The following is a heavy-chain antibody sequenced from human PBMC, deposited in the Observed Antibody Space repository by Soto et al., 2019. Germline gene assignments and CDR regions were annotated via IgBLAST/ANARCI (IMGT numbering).Heavy chain of an antibody. CDR1: GFTFSSYG. J-gene: IGHJ4*02. D-gene: IGHD6-13*01. V-gene: IGHV3-33*01. CDR3: ARARSTPTPGIAAAGYFDY. CDR2: IWYDGSNK. Sequence: QVQLVESGGGVVQPGRSLRLSCAASGFTFSSYGMHWVRQAPGKGLEWVAVIWYDGSNKYYADSVKGRFTISRDNSKNXLXQKMNSLRAEDTAVYYCARARSTPTPGIAAAGYFDYWGQGTLVTVSS.